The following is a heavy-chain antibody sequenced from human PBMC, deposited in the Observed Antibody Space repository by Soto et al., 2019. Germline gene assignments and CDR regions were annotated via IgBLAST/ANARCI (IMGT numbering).Heavy chain of an antibody. CDR1: GGSVSSGSYY. J-gene: IGHJ4*02. CDR3: ARRRDSSSSIDY. Sequence: SETLSLTSTVSGGSVSSGSYYWSWIRQPPGKGLEWIGYIYYSGSTNYNPSLKSRVTISVDTSKNQFSLKLSSVTAADTAVYYCARRRDSSSSIDYWGQGTQVTVSS. CDR2: IYYSGST. D-gene: IGHD6-6*01. V-gene: IGHV4-61*01.